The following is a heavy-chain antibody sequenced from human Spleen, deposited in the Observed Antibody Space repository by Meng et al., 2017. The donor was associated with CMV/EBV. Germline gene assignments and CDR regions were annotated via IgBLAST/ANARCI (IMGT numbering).Heavy chain of an antibody. Sequence: SLKISCAASGFTFSEYAMHWVRQTPGKGLEWVSGISWNSDNIGYVDSVKGRFTISRDNARKSLYLEMNSLRVEDTALYYCTKDRSFRGLDYWGQGILVTVSS. CDR1: GFTFSEYA. CDR2: ISWNSDNI. J-gene: IGHJ4*02. CDR3: TKDRSFRGLDY. V-gene: IGHV3-9*01.